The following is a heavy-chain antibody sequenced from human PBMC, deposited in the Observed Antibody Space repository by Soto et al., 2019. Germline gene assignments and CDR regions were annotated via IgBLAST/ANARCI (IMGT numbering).Heavy chain of an antibody. D-gene: IGHD6-13*01. CDR1: GVSISSHY. CDR2: IYYSGST. Sequence: SVTLSLTWTVSGVSISSHYWIWLRQPPGKGLEWIGYIYYSGSTNYNPSLKSRVTISVDTSKNQFSLKLSSVTAADTAVYSCARLWSRSSWYVDYWGQGPLVTVSS. CDR3: ARLWSRSSWYVDY. J-gene: IGHJ4*02. V-gene: IGHV4-59*08.